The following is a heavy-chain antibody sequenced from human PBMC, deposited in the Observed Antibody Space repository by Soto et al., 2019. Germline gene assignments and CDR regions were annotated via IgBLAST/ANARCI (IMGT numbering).Heavy chain of an antibody. CDR3: ARDRSGSYLSWFDP. CDR1: GGSISSYY. V-gene: IGHV4-59*01. CDR2: IYYSGST. J-gene: IGHJ5*02. D-gene: IGHD1-26*01. Sequence: SETLSLTCTVSGGSISSYYWSWIRQPPGKGLEWIGYIYYSGSTNYNPSLKSRVTISVDTSKNQFSLKLSSVTAADTAVYYCARDRSGSYLSWFDPWGQGTLVTVSS.